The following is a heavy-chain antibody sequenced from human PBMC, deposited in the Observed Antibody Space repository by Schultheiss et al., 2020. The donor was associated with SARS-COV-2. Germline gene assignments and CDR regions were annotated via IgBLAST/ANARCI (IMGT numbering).Heavy chain of an antibody. D-gene: IGHD2-2*01. CDR3: ARDPSDIVVVPAAYNWFDP. CDR1: GGSISSYY. J-gene: IGHJ5*02. V-gene: IGHV4-59*05. CDR2: IYYSGST. Sequence: SETLSLTCTVSGGSISSYYWSWIRQPPGKGLEWIGSIYYSGSTYYNPSLKSRVTISVDTSKNQFSLKLSSVTAADTAVYYCARDPSDIVVVPAAYNWFDPWGQGTLVTVSS.